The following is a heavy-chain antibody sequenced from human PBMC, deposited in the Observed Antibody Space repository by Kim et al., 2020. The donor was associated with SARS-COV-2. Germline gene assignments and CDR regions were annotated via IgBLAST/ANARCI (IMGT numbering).Heavy chain of an antibody. CDR3: ARDSSSWYCLDY. J-gene: IGHJ4*02. D-gene: IGHD6-13*01. V-gene: IGHV3-33*01. Sequence: YYADSVNGRFTISRDNSKNTLYLQMNSLRAEDTAVYYCARDSSSWYCLDYWGQGTLVTVSS.